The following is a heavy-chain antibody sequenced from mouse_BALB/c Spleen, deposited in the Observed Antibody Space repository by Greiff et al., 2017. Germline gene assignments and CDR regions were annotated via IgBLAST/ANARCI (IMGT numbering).Heavy chain of an antibody. J-gene: IGHJ3*01. CDR3: ERQDCRYDWFAY. CDR2: IRSKSNNYAT. CDR1: GFTFNTYA. Sequence: EVQLVESGGGLVQPKGSLKLSCAASGFTFNTYAMNWVRQAPGKGLEWVARIRSKSNNYATYYADSVKDRFTISRDDSQSLLYLQMNNLKTEDTAMYYCERQDCRYDWFAYWGQGTLVTVSA. D-gene: IGHD2-14*01. V-gene: IGHV10-1*02.